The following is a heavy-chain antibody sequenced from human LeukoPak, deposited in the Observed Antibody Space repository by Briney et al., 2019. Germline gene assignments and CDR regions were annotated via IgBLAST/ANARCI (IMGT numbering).Heavy chain of an antibody. CDR2: ISAYDGSK. D-gene: IGHD2-15*01. J-gene: IGHJ3*01. V-gene: IGHV1-18*01. CDR3: ARAGYCGDGGCRGGSAFDV. Sequence: ASVKVSCKASGYTFTSYGINWVRQAPGQGLEWMGWISAYDGSKNYAQKVQDRVTMTTDTSTSTAYMELRSLTYDDTAVYYCARAGYCGDGGCRGGSAFDVWGQGTMVTVSS. CDR1: GYTFTSYG.